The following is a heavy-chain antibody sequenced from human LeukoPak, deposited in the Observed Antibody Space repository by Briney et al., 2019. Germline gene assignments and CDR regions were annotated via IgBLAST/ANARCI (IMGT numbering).Heavy chain of an antibody. CDR3: AREGRDGLQFRPLGY. Sequence: PGGSLRLSCVASGFTVSSNYMSWVRQAPGKGLEWVSVIYSGGSTYYADSVKGRFTISRDNSKNTLYLQMNSLRAEDTAVYYCAREGRDGLQFRPLGYWGQGTLVTVSS. CDR2: IYSGGST. J-gene: IGHJ4*02. CDR1: GFTVSSNY. V-gene: IGHV3-53*01. D-gene: IGHD5-24*01.